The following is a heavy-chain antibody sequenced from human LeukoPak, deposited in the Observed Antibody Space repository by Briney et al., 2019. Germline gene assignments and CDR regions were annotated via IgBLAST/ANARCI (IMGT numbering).Heavy chain of an antibody. CDR1: GFTVSSNY. J-gene: IGHJ4*02. D-gene: IGHD3-9*01. Sequence: GGSLRLSCTASGFTVSSNYMSWVRQAPGKGLEWVSVIYSGGSTYYADSVKGRFTISRDNSKNTLYLQMNSLRAEDTAVYYCARGGTLYFDWFFDYWAREPWSPSPQ. CDR2: IYSGGST. CDR3: ARGGTLYFDWFFDY. V-gene: IGHV3-66*01.